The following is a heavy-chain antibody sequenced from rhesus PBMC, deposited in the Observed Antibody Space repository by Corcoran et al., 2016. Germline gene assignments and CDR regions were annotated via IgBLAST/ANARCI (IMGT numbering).Heavy chain of an antibody. D-gene: IGHD3-3*01. V-gene: IGHV4-147*01. J-gene: IGHJ4*01. CDR3: AKEDYNIWTGYYLDY. CDR1: GGSISSYW. CDR2: IYGGRGKT. Sequence: QVQLQESGPGVVKPSETLSLTCAVSGGSISSYWLGWIRQPPGKGLEWLGQIYGGRGKTSHNPSHKSGDTIARETSKNQFSLKLSSVTAADTAVYYCAKEDYNIWTGYYLDYWGQGVLVTVSS.